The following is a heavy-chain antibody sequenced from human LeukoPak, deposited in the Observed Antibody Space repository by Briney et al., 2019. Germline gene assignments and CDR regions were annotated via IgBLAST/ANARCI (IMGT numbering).Heavy chain of an antibody. D-gene: IGHD6-13*01. V-gene: IGHV3-48*04. CDR3: ARDLLSSSWHKAGYFGY. J-gene: IGHJ4*02. Sequence: GGSLRLSCAASGFTFSSYSMNWVRQAPGKGLEWVSYISSSSSTIYYADSVKGRFTISRDNAKNSLYLQMNSLRAEDTAVYYCARDLLSSSWHKAGYFGYWGQGTLVTVSS. CDR1: GFTFSSYS. CDR2: ISSSSSTI.